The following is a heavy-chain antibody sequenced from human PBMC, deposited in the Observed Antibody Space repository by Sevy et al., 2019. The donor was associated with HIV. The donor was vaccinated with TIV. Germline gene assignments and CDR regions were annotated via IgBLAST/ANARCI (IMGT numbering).Heavy chain of an antibody. CDR1: GFTFSDYI. J-gene: IGHJ6*02. CDR2: ISSSGRTT. Sequence: GGSLRLSCAASGFTFSDYIMTWIRQAPGKGLEWVSYISSSGRTTYYAEAVEGRFTISRDNTKNSLYLLMDSLRAEDTAVYYCASFYFYGMDVWGQGTTVTVSS. CDR3: ASFYFYGMDV. V-gene: IGHV3-11*01.